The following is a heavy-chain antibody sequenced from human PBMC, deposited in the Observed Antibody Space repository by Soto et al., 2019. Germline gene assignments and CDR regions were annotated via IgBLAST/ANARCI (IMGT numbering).Heavy chain of an antibody. J-gene: IGHJ4*02. D-gene: IGHD3-3*01. V-gene: IGHV4-39*01. Sequence: SSETLSLTCTVSGGSISGSSLYWGWIRQPPGKGLEWIGSIYYSGSTYYKPSLKSRVTISVDTSKNQFSLKLRSVTAADTGVYYCARHGFSPGSTFLAFWGQGTLVTVSS. CDR3: ARHGFSPGSTFLAF. CDR2: IYYSGST. CDR1: GGSISGSSLY.